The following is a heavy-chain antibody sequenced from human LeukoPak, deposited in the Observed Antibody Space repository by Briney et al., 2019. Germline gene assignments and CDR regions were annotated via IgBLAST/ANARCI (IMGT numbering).Heavy chain of an antibody. Sequence: GASLRLSCAASGFTFSSYAMTWVRQAPGKGLEWVSAITSSGGSTYYADSVKGRFTISRDNSKNTLYLQMNSLRAEDTAVYYWAKKRKGQWLEIDYWGQGTLVTVSS. J-gene: IGHJ4*02. CDR1: GFTFSSYA. CDR2: ITSSGGST. V-gene: IGHV3-23*01. D-gene: IGHD6-19*01. CDR3: AKKRKGQWLEIDY.